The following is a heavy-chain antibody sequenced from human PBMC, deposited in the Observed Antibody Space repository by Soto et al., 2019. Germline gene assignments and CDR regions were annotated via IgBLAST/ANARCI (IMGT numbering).Heavy chain of an antibody. D-gene: IGHD6-19*01. Sequence: SVEVSSEASGGTFSSYTMSWVRQAPGQGLEWMGRIIPILGIANYAQKFQGRVTITADKSTSTAYMELSSLRSEDTAVYYCARTVAGEAFDIWGQGTIVTVSS. V-gene: IGHV1-69*02. CDR1: GGTFSSYT. CDR3: ARTVAGEAFDI. J-gene: IGHJ3*02. CDR2: IIPILGIA.